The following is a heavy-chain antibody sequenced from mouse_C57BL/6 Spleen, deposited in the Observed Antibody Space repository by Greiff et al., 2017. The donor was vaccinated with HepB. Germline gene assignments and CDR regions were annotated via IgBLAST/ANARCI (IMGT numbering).Heavy chain of an antibody. Sequence: EVKVEESGPELVKPGDSVKISCKASGYSFTGYFMNWVMQSHGKSLEWIGRINPYNGDTFYNQKFKGKATLTVDKSSSTAHMELRSLTSEDSAVYYCARYYGYDSYYAMDYWGQGTSVTVSS. V-gene: IGHV1-20*01. J-gene: IGHJ4*01. CDR2: INPYNGDT. CDR3: ARYYGYDSYYAMDY. D-gene: IGHD2-2*01. CDR1: GYSFTGYF.